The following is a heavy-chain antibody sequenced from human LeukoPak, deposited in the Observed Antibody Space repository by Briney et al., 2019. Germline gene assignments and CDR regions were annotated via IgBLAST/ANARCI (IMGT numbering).Heavy chain of an antibody. CDR2: ISGSGGST. CDR3: AKGGPTGSNYFDF. V-gene: IGHV3-23*01. Sequence: QTGGSLRLSCAASGFTFSSYAMSWVRQAPGKGLEWVSAISGSGGSTYYADSVKGRFTVSRDNSKTTLYLQMNSLRADDTAVYYCAKGGPTGSNYFDFWGQGTLVTVSS. CDR1: GFTFSSYA. J-gene: IGHJ4*02. D-gene: IGHD1-26*01.